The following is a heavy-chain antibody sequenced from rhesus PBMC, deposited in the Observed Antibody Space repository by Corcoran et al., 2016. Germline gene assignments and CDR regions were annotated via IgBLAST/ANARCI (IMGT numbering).Heavy chain of an antibody. CDR2: ISGSDGRT. CDR3: TRDFDYDFDY. Sequence: QVHLQESGPGLVKPSETLSLTCAVSGSSISSNYWRWIRQPPGKGLEWIGYISGSDGRTYYNPSLKSLVTISTDTSKNHFSLKLTSVTAADTAVYYCTRDFDYDFDYWGQGVLVTVSS. J-gene: IGHJ4*01. V-gene: IGHV4-173*01. CDR1: GSSISSNY. D-gene: IGHD3-40*01.